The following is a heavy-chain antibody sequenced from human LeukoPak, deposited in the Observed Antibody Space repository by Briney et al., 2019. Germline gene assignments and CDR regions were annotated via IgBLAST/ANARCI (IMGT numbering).Heavy chain of an antibody. V-gene: IGHV3-48*01. J-gene: IGHJ5*02. D-gene: IGHD5-12*01. CDR2: LRYTGET. Sequence: GGSLRLSCAASGFTFSQYSINWVRQAPGKGLEWVSHLRYTGETFYADSVKGRFTISRDNVRNSLYLQMNSLRAEDTAMYYCARDAGNSGYGCDLWGQGTLVTVSS. CDR1: GFTFSQYS. CDR3: ARDAGNSGYGCDL.